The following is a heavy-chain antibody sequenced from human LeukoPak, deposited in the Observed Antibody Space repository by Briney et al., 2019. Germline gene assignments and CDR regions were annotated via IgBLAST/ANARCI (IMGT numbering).Heavy chain of an antibody. CDR3: ARERVENQQLVGGNY. Sequence: GGFLRLSCAASGLTVSSNYMSWVRQAPGKGLEWVSVIYSGGSTYYADSVKGRFTISRDNSKNTLYLQMNSLRAEDTAVYYCARERVENQQLVGGNYWGQGTRVTVSS. J-gene: IGHJ4*02. CDR2: IYSGGST. CDR1: GLTVSSNY. V-gene: IGHV3-66*01. D-gene: IGHD6-6*01.